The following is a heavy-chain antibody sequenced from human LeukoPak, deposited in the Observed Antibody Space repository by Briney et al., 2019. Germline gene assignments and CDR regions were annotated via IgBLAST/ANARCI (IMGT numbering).Heavy chain of an antibody. Sequence: GGSLKLSCAASGFTFSSYAMSWVRQAPGKGLEWVSAISGSGGSTYYADSVKGRFTISRDNSKNTVYLQMNSLRTEDTAVYYCAKYFSGSFDYWGQGTLVTVSS. V-gene: IGHV3-23*01. J-gene: IGHJ4*02. CDR3: AKYFSGSFDY. CDR1: GFTFSSYA. CDR2: ISGSGGST. D-gene: IGHD3-22*01.